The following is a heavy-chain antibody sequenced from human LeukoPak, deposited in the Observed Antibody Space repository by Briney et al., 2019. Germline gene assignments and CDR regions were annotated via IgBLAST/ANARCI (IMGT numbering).Heavy chain of an antibody. Sequence: GGSLGLSCAASGFTFSSYGMHWVRQAPGKGLEWVAVISYDGSNKYYADSVKGRFTISRDNSKNTLYLQMNSLRAEDTAVYYCAKDLVGATIDYWGQGTLVTVSS. J-gene: IGHJ4*02. V-gene: IGHV3-30*18. CDR1: GFTFSSYG. CDR2: ISYDGSNK. D-gene: IGHD1-26*01. CDR3: AKDLVGATIDY.